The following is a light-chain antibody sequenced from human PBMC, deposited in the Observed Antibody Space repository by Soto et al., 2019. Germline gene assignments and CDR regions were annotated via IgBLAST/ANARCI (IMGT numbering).Light chain of an antibody. V-gene: IGKV3-11*01. Sequence: TVLTPTQATLSLYPRERATLSCRTSQSVSSYLAWYQQKPGQAPRLLIYDASNRATGIPARFSGSGSGTDFTLAISSLEPEYFAVYYCQQRSNWPPSLTCGGGTKVDIK. CDR2: DAS. CDR1: QSVSSY. CDR3: QQRSNWPPSLT. J-gene: IGKJ4*01.